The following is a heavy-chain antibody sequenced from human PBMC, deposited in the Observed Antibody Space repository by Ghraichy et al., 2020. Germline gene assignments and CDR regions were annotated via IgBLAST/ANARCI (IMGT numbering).Heavy chain of an antibody. CDR2: IYYSGTT. J-gene: IGHJ3*02. V-gene: IGHV4-30-4*01. CDR3: ARDLGGHDAFDI. Sequence: SLNISCTVSGGSINSADYYWTWIRQPPGKGLEWIGYIYYSGTTYSNPSLKSRLTISVDTSKNQFSLKLNSVTAADTAVYYCARDLGGHDAFDIWAQGTMVTVSS. CDR1: GGSINSADYY.